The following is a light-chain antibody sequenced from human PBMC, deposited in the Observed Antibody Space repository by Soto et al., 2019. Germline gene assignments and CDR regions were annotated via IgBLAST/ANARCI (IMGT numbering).Light chain of an antibody. Sequence: DIVMTQSPDSLAVSLGERATINCKSSQSVLYSSNNKNYLAWYQQRPGQPPKLLIYWASTRESGVPDRFSGSGSVKDFTRTIPSLQAEDVAVYYCQQYESTPPTCGQGTKLEIK. CDR2: WAS. J-gene: IGKJ2*01. V-gene: IGKV4-1*01. CDR1: QSVLYSSNNKNY. CDR3: QQYESTPPT.